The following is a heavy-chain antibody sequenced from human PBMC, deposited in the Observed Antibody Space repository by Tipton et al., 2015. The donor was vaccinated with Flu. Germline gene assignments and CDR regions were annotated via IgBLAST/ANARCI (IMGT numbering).Heavy chain of an antibody. CDR1: GGSISSYY. CDR3: ARGRRPPYAFDI. CDR2: IYYSGST. Sequence: TLSLTCTVSGGSISSYYWSWIRQPPGKGLEWIGYIYYSGSTNYNPSLKSRVTISVDTSKNQFSLNLSSAPPADTAVYYCARGRRPPYAFDIWGQGTMVSVSS. J-gene: IGHJ3*02. V-gene: IGHV4-59*12.